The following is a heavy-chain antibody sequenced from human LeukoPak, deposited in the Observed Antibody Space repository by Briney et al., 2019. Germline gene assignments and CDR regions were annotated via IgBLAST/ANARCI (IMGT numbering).Heavy chain of an antibody. V-gene: IGHV3-30*04. Sequence: GGSLRLSCAASGFTFSSHAMYWVRQAPGKGLERVAVISYDGSKKYYADSVKGRFTISRDNSKNTLYLQMNSLRAEDTAVYYCAKSLYGSGSYYWGQGTLVTVSS. CDR3: AKSLYGSGSYY. CDR2: ISYDGSKK. D-gene: IGHD3-10*01. J-gene: IGHJ4*02. CDR1: GFTFSSHA.